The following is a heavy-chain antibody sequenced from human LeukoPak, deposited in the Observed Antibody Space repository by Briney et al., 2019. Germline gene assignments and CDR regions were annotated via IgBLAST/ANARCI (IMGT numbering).Heavy chain of an antibody. CDR1: GYTFTDYY. CDR2: VDPEDGET. Sequence: GASVKVSCKASGYTFTDYYMHWVQQAPGKGLEWMGRVDPEDGETIYAEKFQGRVTITADTSTDTAYMELSSLRSEDTAVYYCARRIVGATQPFDYWGQGTLVTVSS. CDR3: ARRIVGATQPFDY. V-gene: IGHV1-69-2*01. D-gene: IGHD1-26*01. J-gene: IGHJ4*02.